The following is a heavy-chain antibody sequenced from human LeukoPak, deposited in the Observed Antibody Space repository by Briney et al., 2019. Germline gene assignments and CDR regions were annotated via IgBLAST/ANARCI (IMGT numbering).Heavy chain of an antibody. D-gene: IGHD3-3*01. CDR1: GGSFRGYY. Sequence: SETLSLTCAVYGGSFRGYYWSWIRQPPGKGLEWIGEINHSGSTNYNPSLKSRVTISVDTSKNQFSLKLSSVTAADTAVYYCARDLRGEYYDFWSGINYYYYYMDVWGKGTTVTVSS. CDR2: INHSGST. CDR3: ARDLRGEYYDFWSGINYYYYYMDV. V-gene: IGHV4-34*01. J-gene: IGHJ6*03.